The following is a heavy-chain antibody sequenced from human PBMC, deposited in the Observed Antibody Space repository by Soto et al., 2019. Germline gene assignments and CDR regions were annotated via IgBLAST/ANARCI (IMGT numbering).Heavy chain of an antibody. D-gene: IGHD2-21*01. Sequence: SETLSLSCTVSGGSINNYYWTWIRQPPGKGLEWIGQVSCSGRTNYNPSLKSRVNMLVDKSKSQFSLRLSSVTAAGTAVYYCARLQYALVTAIDVGGQGTMVT. CDR2: VSCSGRT. V-gene: IGHV4-59*03. J-gene: IGHJ3*01. CDR3: ARLQYALVTAIDV. CDR1: GGSINNYY.